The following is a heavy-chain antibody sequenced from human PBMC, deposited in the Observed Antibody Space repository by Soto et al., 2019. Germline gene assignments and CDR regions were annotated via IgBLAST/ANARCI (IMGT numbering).Heavy chain of an antibody. Sequence: ASVKVSCKASGYTFTSYYMHWVRQAPGQGLEWMGIINPSGGSTSYAQKFQGRVTMTRDTSTSTVYMELSSLRSEDTAVYYCARDVAYYDSSGHHRGYFQHWGQGTLVTVSS. CDR2: INPSGGST. CDR1: GYTFTSYY. D-gene: IGHD3-22*01. J-gene: IGHJ1*01. CDR3: ARDVAYYDSSGHHRGYFQH. V-gene: IGHV1-46*01.